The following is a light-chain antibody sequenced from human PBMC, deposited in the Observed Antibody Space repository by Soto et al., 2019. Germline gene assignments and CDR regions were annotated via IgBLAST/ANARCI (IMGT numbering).Light chain of an antibody. CDR3: SSYSISTAYL. CDR1: SSDVGGYDY. Sequence: QSVLPQPASVSGSPGQSITISCTGTSSDVGGYDYVSWYQLHPGKAPKLMVFEVNNRPSGVSYRFSGSKSGNTASLTISGLQAEDEADYFCSSYSISTAYLFGTGTKVTVL. CDR2: EVN. J-gene: IGLJ1*01. V-gene: IGLV2-14*01.